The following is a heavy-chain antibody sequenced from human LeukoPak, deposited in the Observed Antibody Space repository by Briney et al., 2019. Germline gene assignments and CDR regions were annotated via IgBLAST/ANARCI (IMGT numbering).Heavy chain of an antibody. D-gene: IGHD3-3*01. CDR3: ARGVGSYYDFWSGQYHWFDP. V-gene: IGHV4-34*01. CDR1: GGSFSGYY. CDR2: INHRGIT. Sequence: SETLSLTCAVHGGSFSGYYWSWIRQPPGKGLEWGGEINHRGITNYIPSLKSRLTISVDTSKNQFSLKLSSVTAADTAVYYCARGVGSYYDFWSGQYHWFDPWGQGTLVTVSS. J-gene: IGHJ5*02.